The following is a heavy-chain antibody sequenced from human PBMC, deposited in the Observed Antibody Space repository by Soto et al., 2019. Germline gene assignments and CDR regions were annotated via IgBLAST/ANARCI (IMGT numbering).Heavy chain of an antibody. V-gene: IGHV3-30*18. CDR3: AKDLRHDYVWGRYRPAGDY. D-gene: IGHD3-16*02. CDR1: GFTFSSYG. J-gene: IGHJ4*02. CDR2: ISYDGSNK. Sequence: QVQLVESGGGVVQPGRSLRLSCAASGFTFSSYGMHWVRQAPGKGLEWVAVISYDGSNKYYADSVKGRFTISRDNSKNTLYLQMNSLRAEDTAVYYCAKDLRHDYVWGRYRPAGDYWGQGTLVTVSS.